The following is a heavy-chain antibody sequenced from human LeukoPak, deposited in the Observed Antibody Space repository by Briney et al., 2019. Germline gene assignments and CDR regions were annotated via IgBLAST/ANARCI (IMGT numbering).Heavy chain of an antibody. CDR1: GFTVSSNH. CDR3: ARGGRGSAAVVAPRAFDI. J-gene: IGHJ3*02. D-gene: IGHD3-22*01. CDR2: TYTGGNS. Sequence: GGSLRLSCAASGFTVSSNHIVWVRQAPGKGLEWVSVTYTGGNSYYTDSVKGRFIISRDISKNTLYLQMNSLRAEDSALYYCARGGRGSAAVVAPRAFDIWGQGTMVTVSS. V-gene: IGHV3-53*01.